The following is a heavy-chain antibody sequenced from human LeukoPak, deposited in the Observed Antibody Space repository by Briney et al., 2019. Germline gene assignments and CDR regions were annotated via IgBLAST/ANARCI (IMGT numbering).Heavy chain of an antibody. J-gene: IGHJ4*02. CDR2: IWYDGNNK. CDR1: EFTFSSYG. D-gene: IGHD3-9*01. Sequence: GGSRRLSCAAPEFTFSSYGMNWVRQAPGKGLDWVAVIWYDGNNKYYADSVKGRFTISRDNSKNTLYLQMNSLRAEDTAVYYCARSTSSEYDIYHFDYWGQGTLVTVSS. CDR3: ARSTSSEYDIYHFDY. V-gene: IGHV3-33*01.